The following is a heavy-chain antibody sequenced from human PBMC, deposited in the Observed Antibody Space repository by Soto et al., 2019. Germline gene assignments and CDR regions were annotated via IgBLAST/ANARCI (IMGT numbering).Heavy chain of an antibody. Sequence: SETLSLTCTVSGGYISSYYWSWIRQPPGKGLEWIGYIYYSGSTNYNPSLKSRVTISVDTSKNQFSLKLSSVTAADTAVYYCARDGGRSSSWYGDYYYGMDVWGQGTTVTVSS. D-gene: IGHD6-13*01. J-gene: IGHJ6*02. CDR1: GGYISSYY. CDR2: IYYSGST. V-gene: IGHV4-59*01. CDR3: ARDGGRSSSWYGDYYYGMDV.